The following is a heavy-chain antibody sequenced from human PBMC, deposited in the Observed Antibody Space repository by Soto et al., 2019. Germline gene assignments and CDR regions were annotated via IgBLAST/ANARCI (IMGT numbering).Heavy chain of an antibody. Sequence: GGSLRLSCTGSGFPFANSLMSWFRQAPGKGLEWVGFIRSQPYGGTTQYAASVRGRFTISRDNSKNTLYLQMSSLRVEDTAVYYCVKDSTLGPYNWNGWAFDYWGQGTLVTVSS. V-gene: IGHV3-49*03. J-gene: IGHJ4*02. CDR3: VKDSTLGPYNWNGWAFDY. D-gene: IGHD1-20*01. CDR1: GFPFANSL. CDR2: IRSQPYGGTT.